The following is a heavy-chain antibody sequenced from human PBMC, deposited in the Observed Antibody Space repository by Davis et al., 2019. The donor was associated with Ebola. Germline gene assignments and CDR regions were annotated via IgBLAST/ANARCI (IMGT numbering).Heavy chain of an antibody. CDR1: GYTFIGYY. CDR2: VIPVFGTT. CDR3: AREVGETKLDQ. J-gene: IGHJ4*02. V-gene: IGHV1-69*13. Sequence: SVKVSCKASGYTFIGYYMQWVRQAPGQGLEWMGWVIPVFGTTNYAQKFQGRVTLTADESTSTAYMELTNLRSDDTAVYYCAREVGETKLDQWGQGTLVTVSS. D-gene: IGHD1-26*01.